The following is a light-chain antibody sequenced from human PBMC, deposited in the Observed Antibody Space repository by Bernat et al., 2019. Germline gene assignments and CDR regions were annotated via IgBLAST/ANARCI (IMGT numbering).Light chain of an antibody. CDR3: QSADSSGSDVL. J-gene: IGLJ2*01. Sequence: SYELTQPPSVPVSPGQTARITCSGDSLPRQYAYWYQQKPGQAPVMVIKKDIERPSGIPERFSGSSSGTTVTLTISGVQAEGEADYYCQSADSSGSDVLFGGGTKLTVL. V-gene: IGLV3-25*02. CDR2: KDI. CDR1: SLPRQY.